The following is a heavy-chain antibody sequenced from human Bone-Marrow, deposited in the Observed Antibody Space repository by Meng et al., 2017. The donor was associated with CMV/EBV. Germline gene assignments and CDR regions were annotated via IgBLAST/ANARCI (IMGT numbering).Heavy chain of an antibody. Sequence: WVRQAPGKGLEWIGEVYHSGSINYNPSLKSRVTISVDKSKNQFSLKLSSVTAADTAVYYCARDLGRGYYGSGSYSPYYYYYYGMDVWGQGTTVTVSS. J-gene: IGHJ6*02. D-gene: IGHD3-10*01. CDR3: ARDLGRGYYGSGSYSPYYYYYYGMDV. V-gene: IGHV4-4*02. CDR2: VYHSGSI.